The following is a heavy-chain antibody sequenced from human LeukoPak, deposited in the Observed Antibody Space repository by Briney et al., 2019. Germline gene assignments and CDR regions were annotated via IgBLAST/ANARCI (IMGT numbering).Heavy chain of an antibody. J-gene: IGHJ3*02. D-gene: IGHD3-10*01. V-gene: IGHV1-18*01. CDR3: ARDKRGTWFGELYYAFDI. Sequence: GASVTVSCKASGYTFTSYGISWVRQAPGQGLEWMGWISAYNGNTNYAQKLQGRVTMTTDTSTSTAYMELRSLRSDDTAVYYCARDKRGTWFGELYYAFDIWGQGTMVTVSS. CDR1: GYTFTSYG. CDR2: ISAYNGNT.